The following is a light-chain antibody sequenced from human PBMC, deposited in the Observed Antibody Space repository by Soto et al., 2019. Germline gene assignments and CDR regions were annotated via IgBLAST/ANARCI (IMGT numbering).Light chain of an antibody. CDR3: AAWDGSLSGWV. V-gene: IGLV1-44*01. J-gene: IGLJ3*02. CDR2: TNN. CDR1: SSNIGSNT. Sequence: QSVLTQPPSASGTPGQRVTISCSGSSSNIGSNTVNWYQQLPGTAPKLLIYTNNQRPSGVPDRFSGSKSGTSASLVISGLQSEDEADYYCAAWDGSLSGWVFGGGTKLTVL.